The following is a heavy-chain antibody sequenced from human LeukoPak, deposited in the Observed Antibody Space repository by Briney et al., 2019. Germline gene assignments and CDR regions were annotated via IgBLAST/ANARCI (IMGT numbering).Heavy chain of an antibody. CDR1: GFTFSNYA. D-gene: IGHD2-2*01. CDR2: ISGSGTDT. Sequence: PGGSLRLSCAASGFTFSNYAMNWVRQAPGKGLEWVSVISGSGTDTYYADSMKGRFTISRDTSKNTLYLQMNSLRAEDTAVYYCTRVVGCSSTSCGYYFDYWGQGTLVTVSS. V-gene: IGHV3-23*01. CDR3: TRVVGCSSTSCGYYFDY. J-gene: IGHJ4*02.